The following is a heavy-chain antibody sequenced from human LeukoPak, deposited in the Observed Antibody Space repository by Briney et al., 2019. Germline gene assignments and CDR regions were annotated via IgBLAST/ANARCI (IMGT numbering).Heavy chain of an antibody. Sequence: GESLRLSCTASGFTFRTYAMTWVRQAPGKGLEWIPSMSSGSSYIYYADSVRGRFTISRDNAKHSLSLEMNNLRAEDTAMYYCARDRPTGASRVFVVEWGQGTLVTVSS. D-gene: IGHD2-15*01. J-gene: IGHJ4*02. CDR1: GFTFRTYA. CDR3: ARDRPTGASRVFVVE. V-gene: IGHV3-21*01. CDR2: MSSGSSYI.